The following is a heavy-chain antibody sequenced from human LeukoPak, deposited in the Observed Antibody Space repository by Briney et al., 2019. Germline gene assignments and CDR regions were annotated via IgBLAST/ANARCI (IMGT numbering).Heavy chain of an antibody. D-gene: IGHD3-10*01. J-gene: IGHJ5*02. CDR1: GGSISSYY. CDR3: ARGGSTSYREFLYNWFDP. CDR2: IYYSGST. Sequence: KASETLSLTCTVSGGSISSYYWSWIRQPPGKGLEWIGYIYYSGSTNYSPPLKSRVTISVDTSKNQFSLKLSSVTAADTAVYYCARGGSTSYREFLYNWFDPWGQGTLVTVSS. V-gene: IGHV4-59*01.